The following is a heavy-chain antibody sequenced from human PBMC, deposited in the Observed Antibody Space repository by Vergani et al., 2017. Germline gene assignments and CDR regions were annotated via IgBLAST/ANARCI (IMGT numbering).Heavy chain of an antibody. CDR2: INPNSGGT. Sequence: QVQLVQSGAEVKKPGSSVKVSCKASGGTFSSYTISWVRQAPGQGLEWMGRINPNSGGTNYAQKFQGRVTMTRDTSIRTAYMELSRLRSDDTAVYYCARGKDRNYGDYWGQGTLVTVSS. CDR1: GGTFSSYT. CDR3: ARGKDRNYGDY. J-gene: IGHJ4*02. D-gene: IGHD2/OR15-2a*01. V-gene: IGHV1-2*02.